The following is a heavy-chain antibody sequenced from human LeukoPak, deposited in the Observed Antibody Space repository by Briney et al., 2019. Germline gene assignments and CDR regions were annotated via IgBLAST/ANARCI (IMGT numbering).Heavy chain of an antibody. J-gene: IGHJ4*02. CDR3: ARGAYFCNY. CDR2: RKPVGREE. Sequence: SGGSLRLPSAASGLTFSNYWMSWVRQAPGKGLEWVANRKPVGREEIYVESVEGRFTISRDNASTSLFLQMNSLIADTMAMFYCARGAYFCNYWGQGTLVTVSS. D-gene: IGHD2/OR15-2a*01. V-gene: IGHV3-7*03. CDR1: GLTFSNYW.